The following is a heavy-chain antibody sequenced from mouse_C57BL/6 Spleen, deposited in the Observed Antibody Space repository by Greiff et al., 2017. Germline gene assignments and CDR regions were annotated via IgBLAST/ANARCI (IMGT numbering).Heavy chain of an antibody. CDR2: IHPSDSDT. V-gene: IGHV1-74*01. D-gene: IGHD1-1*01. Sequence: VQLQQSGADLVKPGASVKVSCKASGYTFTSYWMHWVKQRPGQGLEWIGRIHPSDSDTNYNQKFKGKATLTVDKSSSTAYMQLSSRTSGDTTVYYWAINYGLDYWGQGTTLTVSS. CDR3: AINYGLDY. CDR1: GYTFTSYW. J-gene: IGHJ2*01.